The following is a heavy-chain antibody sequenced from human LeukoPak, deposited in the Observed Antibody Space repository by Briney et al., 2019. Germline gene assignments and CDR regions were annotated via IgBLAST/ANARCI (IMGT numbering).Heavy chain of an antibody. CDR1: GYTFTGYY. Sequence: ASVKVSCKASGYTFTGYYMHWVRQAPGQGLEWMGWINPNSGGTNCAQKFQGRVTMTRDTSISTAYMELSRLRSDDTAVYYCARTYGSGSYYHWFDPWGQGTLVTVSS. CDR2: INPNSGGT. V-gene: IGHV1-2*02. CDR3: ARTYGSGSYYHWFDP. D-gene: IGHD3-10*01. J-gene: IGHJ5*02.